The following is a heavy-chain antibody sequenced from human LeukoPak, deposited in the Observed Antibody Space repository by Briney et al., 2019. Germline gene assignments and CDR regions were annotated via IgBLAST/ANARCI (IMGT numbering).Heavy chain of an antibody. V-gene: IGHV3-33*01. CDR2: IWYDGSNK. J-gene: IGHJ3*02. CDR3: ARVWDYSSSWYANSFDI. D-gene: IGHD6-13*01. CDR1: GFTFSSYG. Sequence: GGSLRLSCAASGFTFSSYGMHWVRQAPGKGLEGVAVIWYDGSNKYYADSVKGRFTISRDNSKNTLYLQMNSLRAEDTAVYYCARVWDYSSSWYANSFDIWGQGTMVTVSS.